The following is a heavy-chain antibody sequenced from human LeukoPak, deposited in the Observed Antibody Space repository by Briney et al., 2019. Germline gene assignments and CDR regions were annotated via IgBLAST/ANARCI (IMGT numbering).Heavy chain of an antibody. CDR3: ARDGVVVVPAGRDFAYYYYMDV. V-gene: IGHV4-61*02. CDR1: GGSIGRDGYY. J-gene: IGHJ6*03. CDR2: IFSDTEYT. Sequence: SETLSLTCTVSGGSIGRDGYYWGWIRQSAEKGLEYIGRIFSDTEYTSYNPSLSGRVTISQDLSKNQFSLRLTSVTAADTAVYYCARDGVVVVPAGRDFAYYYYMDVWGKGTTVTISS. D-gene: IGHD2-2*01.